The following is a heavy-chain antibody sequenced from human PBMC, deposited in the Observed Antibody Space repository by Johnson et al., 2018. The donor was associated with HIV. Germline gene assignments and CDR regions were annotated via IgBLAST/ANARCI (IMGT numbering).Heavy chain of an antibody. CDR3: ARLPSGYNRDAFNI. D-gene: IGHD5-18*01. Sequence: VQLVESGGGLVQPGGSLRLSCAASGFTFSSYAMSWVRQAPGKGLEWVSVLYSGGSTYYADSVKGRFTISRDNSKNTLYLQMNSLRVEDTAIYYCARLPSGYNRDAFNIWGQGTMVTVSS. CDR2: LYSGGST. CDR1: GFTFSSYA. J-gene: IGHJ3*02. V-gene: IGHV3-66*02.